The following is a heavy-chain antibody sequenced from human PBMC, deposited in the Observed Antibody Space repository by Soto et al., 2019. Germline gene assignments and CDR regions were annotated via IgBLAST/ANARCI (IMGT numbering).Heavy chain of an antibody. J-gene: IGHJ4*02. CDR1: GFTVSSNY. Sequence: EVQLVESGGGLIQPGGSLRLSCAASGFTVSSNYMSWVRQAPGKGLEWVSVIYSGGSTYYADSVKGRFTISRDNSKNTLYLQMNSLRAEDTAVYYCASPAPYDILTGYLSRFDYWGQGTLVTVSS. CDR3: ASPAPYDILTGYLSRFDY. V-gene: IGHV3-53*01. D-gene: IGHD3-9*01. CDR2: IYSGGST.